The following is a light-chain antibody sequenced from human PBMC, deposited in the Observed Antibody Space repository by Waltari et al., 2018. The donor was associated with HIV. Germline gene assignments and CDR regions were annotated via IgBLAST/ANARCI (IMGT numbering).Light chain of an antibody. CDR2: DVT. V-gene: IGLV2-8*01. Sequence: QSALTQPPSASGSPGQSATLSCTGTHSDIGTYHYVSWYQQHPGKAPNLCISDVTKRPSVCSYRFSGSKSGNTAFLTVSGLQAEDDADYYCSSFANRDGFYVLFGGGTRLTVL. CDR1: HSDIGTYHY. CDR3: SSFANRDGFYVL. J-gene: IGLJ2*01.